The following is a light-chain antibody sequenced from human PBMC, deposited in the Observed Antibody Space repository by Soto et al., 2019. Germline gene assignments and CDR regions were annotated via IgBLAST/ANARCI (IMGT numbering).Light chain of an antibody. CDR3: VAWDDSLNGYV. Sequence: QAVLTQPPSASGTPGQRVTISCSGSNSNIEYNSVNWYRQLPGTAPKLLIYSDYQRPSGVPDRFSGSKSGTSVSLAISGLQSEDEADYYCVAWDDSLNGYVFGTGTKLTVL. CDR2: SDY. V-gene: IGLV1-44*01. CDR1: NSNIEYNS. J-gene: IGLJ1*01.